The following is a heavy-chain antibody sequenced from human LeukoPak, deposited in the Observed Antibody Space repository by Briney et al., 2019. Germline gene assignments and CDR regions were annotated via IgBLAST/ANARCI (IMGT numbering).Heavy chain of an antibody. CDR3: ARVGSRWVDFDY. Sequence: NPSETLSLTCTVSGGSISSHYWNWIRQPPGKGLEWIGYIYYSGSTNYNPSLKSRVTISLDTSKSQFSLKLSSVTAADTAVYYCARVGSRWVDFDYWGQGTLVTVSS. CDR2: IYYSGST. J-gene: IGHJ4*02. D-gene: IGHD1-26*01. V-gene: IGHV4-59*11. CDR1: GGSISSHY.